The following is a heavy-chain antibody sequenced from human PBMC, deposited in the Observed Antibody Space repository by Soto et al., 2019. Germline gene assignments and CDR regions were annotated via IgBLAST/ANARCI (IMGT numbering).Heavy chain of an antibody. Sequence: QVQLQESGPGLVKPSQTLSLTCTVSGGSISSGDYYWSWIRQPPGKGLEWIGYIYYSGSTYYNPALKSRVTISVDTAKHLFSLKLSSVTAADTAVYYWAREWTGGDFDYWGQGTLVTVSS. CDR3: AREWTGGDFDY. CDR1: GGSISSGDYY. D-gene: IGHD3-10*01. V-gene: IGHV4-30-4*01. J-gene: IGHJ4*02. CDR2: IYYSGST.